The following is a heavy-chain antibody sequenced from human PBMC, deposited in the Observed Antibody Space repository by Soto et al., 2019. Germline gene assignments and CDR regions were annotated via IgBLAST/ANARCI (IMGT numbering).Heavy chain of an antibody. D-gene: IGHD1-26*01. CDR1: GASITFGGYS. V-gene: IGHV4-30-2*01. CDR2: INHLETT. CDR3: ARGGGSDSFDY. J-gene: IGHJ4*02. Sequence: SETLSLTCTVSGASITFGGYSGSWIRQTPGKGLEWIGYINHLETTFYNPSFESRLTLSIDRAKNQSSLKLHSMSAADRAVYFCARGGGSDSFDYWGQGILVTVSS.